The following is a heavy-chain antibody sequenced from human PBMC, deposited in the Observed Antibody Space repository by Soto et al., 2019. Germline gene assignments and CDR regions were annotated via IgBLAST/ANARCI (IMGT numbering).Heavy chain of an antibody. CDR2: IYYSGST. V-gene: IGHV4-39*01. D-gene: IGHD6-19*01. J-gene: IGHJ4*02. CDR3: ARLSIAVAGNSNDY. Sequence: QLQLQESGPGLVKPSETLSLTCTVSGGSISSSSYYWGWIRQPPGKGLEWIGSIYYSGSTYYNPSPKSRVTIAVDTSKTQFSLKLSSVTAADTAVYYCARLSIAVAGNSNDYWGQGTLVTVSS. CDR1: GGSISSSSYY.